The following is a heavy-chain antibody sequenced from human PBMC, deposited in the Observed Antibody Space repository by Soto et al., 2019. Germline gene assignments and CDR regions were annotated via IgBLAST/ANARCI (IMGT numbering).Heavy chain of an antibody. D-gene: IGHD2-21*02. CDR1: GGPLSSFY. V-gene: IGHV4-59*01. J-gene: IGHJ3*02. Sequence: PSETLSLTCNSSGGPLSSFYYSWIRQAPGKGLEWIGYIYYTGSTNYNPSLKSQVTMSVDTSKNQFSLKLTSVTAADTAVYFCAVTRGGAHPHDIWGQGTMVTVSS. CDR2: IYYTGST. CDR3: AVTRGGAHPHDI.